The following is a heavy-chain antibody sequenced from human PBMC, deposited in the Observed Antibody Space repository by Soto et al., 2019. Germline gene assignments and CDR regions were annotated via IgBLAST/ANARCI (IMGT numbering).Heavy chain of an antibody. CDR1: GFPFGDYA. J-gene: IGHJ6*02. V-gene: IGHV3-49*04. Sequence: QPGGSLRLSCTASGFPFGDYAMSWVRQAPGKGLEWLGFIRNKAYGGTTAYAASVTGRFTISRDDSKSIAYLQMNSLKTEDTAIYCILGHPPTGYYYGKDVWGPGTTVTVSS. CDR2: IRNKAYGGTT. CDR3: LGHPPTGYYYGKDV.